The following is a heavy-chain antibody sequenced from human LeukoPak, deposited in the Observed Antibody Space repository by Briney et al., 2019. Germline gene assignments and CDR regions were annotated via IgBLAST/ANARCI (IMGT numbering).Heavy chain of an antibody. CDR1: GLTVSSNY. D-gene: IGHD6-19*01. CDR3: AREGYSSGWFRN. J-gene: IGHJ4*02. CDR2: IYSGGST. V-gene: IGHV3-53*01. Sequence: PGGSLRLSCAASGLTVSSNYMSWVRQAPGRGLEWVSVIYSGGSTYYADSVKGRFTISRDISKNTLYLQMNSLKADDTAVYYCAREGYSSGWFRNWGQGTLVTVSS.